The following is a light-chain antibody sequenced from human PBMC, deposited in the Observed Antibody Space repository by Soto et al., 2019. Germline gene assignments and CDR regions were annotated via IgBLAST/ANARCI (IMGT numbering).Light chain of an antibody. J-gene: IGKJ2*01. V-gene: IGKV1-39*01. CDR1: QSISTY. CDR3: QQTYMVPYT. CDR2: GVS. Sequence: DIQMTQFPSSLSASAGERVTITCRASQSISTYLSWYVQEPGSAPKLLIYGVSKLASGIAPRFTGSGLATEFTLTINSLQPEDFAVYFCQQTYMVPYTFGQGTKVQI.